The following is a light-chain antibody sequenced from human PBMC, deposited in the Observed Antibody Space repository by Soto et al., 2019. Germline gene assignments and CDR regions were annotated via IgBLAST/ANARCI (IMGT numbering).Light chain of an antibody. Sequence: DIQITKSPSSLSASVGDRVTITCRASQSISSYLNWYQQKPGKAPKLLIYAASSLQSGVPSRFSGSGSGTDFTLTISSLQPEDFATYYCQQSYSTPLTFGRGTKVDIK. J-gene: IGKJ4*01. CDR2: AAS. V-gene: IGKV1-39*01. CDR1: QSISSY. CDR3: QQSYSTPLT.